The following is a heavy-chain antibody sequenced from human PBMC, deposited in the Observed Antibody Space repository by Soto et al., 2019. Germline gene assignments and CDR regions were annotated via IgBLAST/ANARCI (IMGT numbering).Heavy chain of an antibody. J-gene: IGHJ5*02. CDR2: IYYSGST. CDR3: ARDIPSRDSLTGSPMYNWFDP. D-gene: IGHD3-9*01. Sequence: PSETLSLTCTVSGGSISSGDYYWSWIRQPPGKGLEWIGYIYYSGSTYYNPSLKSRVTISVDTSKNQFSLKLSSVTAADTAVYYCARDIPSRDSLTGSPMYNWFDPWGQGTLVTVSS. CDR1: GGSISSGDYY. V-gene: IGHV4-30-4*01.